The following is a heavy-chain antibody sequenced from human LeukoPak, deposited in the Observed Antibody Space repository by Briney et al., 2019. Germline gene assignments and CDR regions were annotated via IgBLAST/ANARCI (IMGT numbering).Heavy chain of an antibody. J-gene: IGHJ4*02. CDR1: GGSISSSSYY. CDR3: ARAYHYDSSGYSFGY. CDR2: IYYSGST. D-gene: IGHD3-22*01. V-gene: IGHV4-39*01. Sequence: SETLSLTCTVSGGSISSSSYYWGWIRQPPGKGLEWIGSIYYSGSTYYNPSLKSRVTISVDTSKNQFSLKLSSVTAADTAVYYCARAYHYDSSGYSFGYWGQGTLVTVSS.